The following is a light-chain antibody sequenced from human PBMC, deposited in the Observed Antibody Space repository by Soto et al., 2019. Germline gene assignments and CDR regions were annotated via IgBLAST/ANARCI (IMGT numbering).Light chain of an antibody. V-gene: IGKV1-39*01. J-gene: IGKJ1*01. CDR2: AAS. CDR3: QQSYSTPRT. Sequence: DIQMTQSPSSLSASVGDRVTITCRASQSISSYLNWYQQKRGKAPKLLIYAASSLQSGVPSRFSGSGSGTAFTLTISSLQPEDFATYYCQQSYSTPRTFGQGTKVEIK. CDR1: QSISSY.